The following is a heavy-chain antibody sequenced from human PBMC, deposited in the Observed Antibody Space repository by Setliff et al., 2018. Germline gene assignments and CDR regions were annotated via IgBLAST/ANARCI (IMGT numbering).Heavy chain of an antibody. J-gene: IGHJ5*02. CDR3: ARGNFYYFDRTGRGPNWFDP. V-gene: IGHV3-48*04. Sequence: PGGSLRLSCVTSGFTFSNYGMTWVRRAPGKGLEWISYISTSSTIIYYADSVKGRFTISRDNATNSLYLQMNSLRAEDTAVYYCARGNFYYFDRTGRGPNWFDPWGQGTLVTVSS. CDR2: ISTSSTII. D-gene: IGHD3-22*01. CDR1: GFTFSNYG.